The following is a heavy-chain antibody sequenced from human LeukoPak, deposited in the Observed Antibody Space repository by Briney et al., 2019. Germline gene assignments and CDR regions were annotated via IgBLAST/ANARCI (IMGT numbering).Heavy chain of an antibody. CDR1: GFTFSGFD. Sequence: GRSLRLSCAASGFTFSGFDMYWVPQAPGKGLEWLAVISHDGSHTQHADSVKGRFTISRDNSKRTLYLQMNSLRPEDTAVYFCVKDRADHYSFDSWGQGTLVTVSS. J-gene: IGHJ4*02. CDR2: ISHDGSHT. V-gene: IGHV3-30*18. CDR3: VKDRADHYSFDS. D-gene: IGHD4-11*01.